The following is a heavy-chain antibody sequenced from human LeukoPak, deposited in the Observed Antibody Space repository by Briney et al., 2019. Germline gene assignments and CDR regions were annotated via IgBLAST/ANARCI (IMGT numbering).Heavy chain of an antibody. D-gene: IGHD5-24*01. V-gene: IGHV3-21*01. Sequence: PGGSLRLSCAASGFTFSSYSMNWVRQAPGKGLEWVSSISSSSSYIYCADSVKGRFTISRDSAKNSLYLQMNSLRAEDTAVYYCARVGVAGFRDGYNMYWGQGTLVTVSS. CDR3: ARVGVAGFRDGYNMY. CDR2: ISSSSSYI. CDR1: GFTFSSYS. J-gene: IGHJ4*02.